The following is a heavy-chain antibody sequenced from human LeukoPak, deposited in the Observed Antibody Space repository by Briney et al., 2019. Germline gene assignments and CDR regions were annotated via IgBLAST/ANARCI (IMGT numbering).Heavy chain of an antibody. D-gene: IGHD6-13*01. CDR2: INHSGST. CDR1: GGSFGGYY. CDR3: ARGRWGSSWPFDY. V-gene: IGHV4-34*01. J-gene: IGHJ4*02. Sequence: SETLSLTCAVYGGSFGGYYWSWIRQPPGKGLEWIGEINHSGSTNYNPSLKNRVTISVDTSKNQFSLKLSSVTAADTAVYYCARGRWGSSWPFDYWGQGTLVTVSS.